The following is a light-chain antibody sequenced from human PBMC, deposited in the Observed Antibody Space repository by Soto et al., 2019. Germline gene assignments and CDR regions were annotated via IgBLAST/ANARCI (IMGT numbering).Light chain of an antibody. J-gene: IGKJ1*01. V-gene: IGKV3-20*01. CDR3: QQYGTSPQT. CDR2: DTS. CDR1: QSVTSNY. Sequence: EIVLTQSPGTLSLSPGERATLSCRASQSVTSNYLAWYQQKPGQAPGLLIYDTSTRASGVPDRFSGSGSGTEFTLTISRLEPEDFAVHYCQQYGTSPQTFGQGTKVDIK.